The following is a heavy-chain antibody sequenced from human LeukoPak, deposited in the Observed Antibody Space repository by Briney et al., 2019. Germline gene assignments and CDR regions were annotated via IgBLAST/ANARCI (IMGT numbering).Heavy chain of an antibody. V-gene: IGHV3-21*01. CDR3: ARGVAARAVPFDY. CDR1: GFTFSGYS. CDR2: ISSSSSYI. D-gene: IGHD6-6*01. Sequence: GGSLRLSCAASGFTFSGYSMNWVRQAPGKGLEWVSSISSSSSYIYYADSVKGRFTISRDNAKNSLYLQMNSLRAEDTAVYYCARGVAARAVPFDYWGQGTLVTVSS. J-gene: IGHJ4*02.